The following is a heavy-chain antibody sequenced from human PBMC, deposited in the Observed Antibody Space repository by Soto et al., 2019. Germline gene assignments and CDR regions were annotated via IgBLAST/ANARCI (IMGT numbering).Heavy chain of an antibody. CDR1: GYTFSSYH. Sequence: QIQLVQSGAEVKKPGASVKVSCKASGYTFSSYHITWVRQAPGQGLEWMGWISAYNGNTNYAQNLQGRVTMTTDPSTSTAYMELRSLXSXXXXXXXXXXXXXXVXYWGQGTLVTVSS. J-gene: IGHJ4*02. CDR3: XXXXXXVXY. CDR2: ISAYNGNT. V-gene: IGHV1-18*01.